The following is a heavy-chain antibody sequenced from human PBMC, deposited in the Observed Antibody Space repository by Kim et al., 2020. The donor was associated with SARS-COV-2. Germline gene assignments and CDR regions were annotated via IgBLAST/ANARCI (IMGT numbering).Heavy chain of an antibody. D-gene: IGHD1-1*01. Sequence: SESLSLTCAVFGGSFSDNHRPWVRQSAGKGLEWVGEISHNGSHNKNSSIKTGITMSINSSKDQFTTKWTPVNAAETASTSVERGKRQPGTLVAWKGAF. V-gene: IGHV4-34*01. CDR2: ISHNGSH. J-gene: IGHJ3*01. CDR3: ERGKRQPGTLVAWKGAF. CDR1: GGSFSDNH.